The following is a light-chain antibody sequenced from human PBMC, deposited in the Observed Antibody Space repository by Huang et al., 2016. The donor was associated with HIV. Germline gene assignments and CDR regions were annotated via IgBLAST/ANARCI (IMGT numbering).Light chain of an antibody. V-gene: IGKV3-20*01. Sequence: EIVLTQSPGTLSLSPGERATLSCRASQNINSAYLAWYQQKPGQAPSLLIDGASNRATGVPDRFSGSVSGTDFTLTINRLEPDDFAVFYCQQYDTSPLTFGQGTRLEIK. CDR2: GAS. CDR3: QQYDTSPLT. CDR1: QNINSAY. J-gene: IGKJ5*01.